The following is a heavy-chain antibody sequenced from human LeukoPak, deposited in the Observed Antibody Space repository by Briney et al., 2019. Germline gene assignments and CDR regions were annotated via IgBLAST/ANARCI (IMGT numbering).Heavy chain of an antibody. J-gene: IGHJ6*03. Sequence: SETLSLTCTVSGGSISSGSYYWGWIRQPPGKGLEWIGSIYYSGSTYYNPSLKSRVTISVDTSKNQFSLKLSSVTAADTAVYYCARHSYMVRGGGHYYYYYMDVWGKGTTVTISS. CDR1: GGSISSGSYY. CDR2: IYYSGST. V-gene: IGHV4-39*01. D-gene: IGHD3-10*01. CDR3: ARHSYMVRGGGHYYYYYMDV.